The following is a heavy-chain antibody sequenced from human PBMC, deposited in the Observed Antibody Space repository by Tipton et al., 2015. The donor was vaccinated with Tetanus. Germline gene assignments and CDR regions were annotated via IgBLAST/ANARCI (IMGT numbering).Heavy chain of an antibody. CDR3: ARGGSGWSGFDY. V-gene: IGHV3-21*01. D-gene: IGHD6-19*01. CDR2: ISSGSSYI. Sequence: SLRLSCAASGFAFSSYAMSWVRQAPGKGLEWVSSISSGSSYIYYADSVKGRFTISRDNAKNSLYLQMNSLRAEDTAVYYCARGGSGWSGFDYWGQGTLVTVSS. CDR1: GFAFSSYA. J-gene: IGHJ4*02.